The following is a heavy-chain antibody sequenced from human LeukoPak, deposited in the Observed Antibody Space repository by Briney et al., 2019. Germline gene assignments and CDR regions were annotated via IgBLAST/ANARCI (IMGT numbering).Heavy chain of an antibody. V-gene: IGHV4-4*07. CDR1: GGSISSYY. CDR2: IYTSGST. CDR3: ARGRGYYDSSGYYSSQYYFDY. J-gene: IGHJ4*02. Sequence: PSETLSLTCTVSGGSISSYYWSWIRQPAGKGLEWIGRIYTSGSTNYNPSLKSRVTMSVDTSKNQFSLKLSSVTAADTAVHYCARGRGYYDSSGYYSSQYYFDYWGQGTLVTVSS. D-gene: IGHD3-22*01.